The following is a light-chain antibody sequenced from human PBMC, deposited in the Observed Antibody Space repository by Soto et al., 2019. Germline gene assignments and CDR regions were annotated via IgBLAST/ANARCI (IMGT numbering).Light chain of an antibody. CDR2: DVS. V-gene: IGLV2-11*01. CDR1: SSDVGAYNF. CDR3: CSYAGTYSPV. Sequence: QSALTQPPSVSGSPGQSVTISCTGTSSDVGAYNFVSWYQQYPGKAPKLIIFDVSARPSGVPDRFSGSKSRNTASLTISGLQADDEADYYCCSYAGTYSPVLGGGTKVTVL. J-gene: IGLJ2*01.